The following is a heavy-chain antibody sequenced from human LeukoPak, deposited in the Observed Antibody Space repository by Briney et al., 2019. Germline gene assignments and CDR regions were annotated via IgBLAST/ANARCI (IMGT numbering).Heavy chain of an antibody. V-gene: IGHV3-30*02. CDR2: IRYDGNNK. Sequence: GGTLRLSCAASGFTFSSYGMHWVRQAPGKGLERVAFIRYDGNNKYYADSVKGRFTISRDNSKNTLYLQMNSLRAEDTAVYYCAKDRESHIVVVPAAQDYWGQGTLVTVSS. J-gene: IGHJ4*02. CDR3: AKDRESHIVVVPAAQDY. CDR1: GFTFSSYG. D-gene: IGHD2-2*01.